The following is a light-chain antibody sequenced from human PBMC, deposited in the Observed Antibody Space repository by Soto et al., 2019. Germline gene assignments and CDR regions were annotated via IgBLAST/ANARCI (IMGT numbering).Light chain of an antibody. J-gene: IGKJ5*01. V-gene: IGKV3-15*01. CDR3: QQYDNWPPIT. CDR2: GAS. CDR1: QSISTN. Sequence: EIVMTQSPATLSVSPGDGATLSCRASQSISTNLAWYQQKPGQAPRLLIYGASTRAAGIPARFRGRRSGTEFTLTISSLLSDDFAVYYCQQYDNWPPITFGQGTRLEI.